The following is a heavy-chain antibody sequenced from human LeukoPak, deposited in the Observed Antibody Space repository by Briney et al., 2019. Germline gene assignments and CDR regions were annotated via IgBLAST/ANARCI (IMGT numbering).Heavy chain of an antibody. V-gene: IGHV4-39*07. CDR3: ARAESSSWYALFDY. CDR2: IYYSGST. CDR1: GGSISSSSYY. Sequence: SETLSLTCTVSGGSISSSSYYWGWIRQPPGKGLEWIGSIYYSGSTYYNPSLKSRVTISVDTSKNQFSLKLSSVTAADTAVYYCARAESSSWYALFDYWGQGTLVTVSS. J-gene: IGHJ4*02. D-gene: IGHD6-13*01.